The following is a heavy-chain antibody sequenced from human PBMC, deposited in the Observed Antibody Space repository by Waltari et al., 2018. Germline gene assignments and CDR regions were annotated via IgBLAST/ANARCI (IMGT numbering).Heavy chain of an antibody. V-gene: IGHV3-15*01. CDR2: IRSKSNGATT. CDR1: GLPFRTAW. J-gene: IGHJ4*02. Sequence: EVQLVESGGGLAKPGGSLRLSCVAAGLPFRTAWTSGVRQAPGKGLEWVGRIRSKSNGATTDYAAPVKGRFTISREDSKNMLYLQMNSLKTEDTAVYYCTTEDLNGYTYGYFDYWGQGALVTVSS. CDR3: TTEDLNGYTYGYFDY. D-gene: IGHD5-18*01.